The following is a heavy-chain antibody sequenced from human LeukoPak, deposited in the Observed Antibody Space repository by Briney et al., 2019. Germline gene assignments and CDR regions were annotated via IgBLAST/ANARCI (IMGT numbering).Heavy chain of an antibody. CDR3: ASDPNTHDAFDI. D-gene: IGHD2-2*02. V-gene: IGHV4-31*03. CDR2: IYYSGST. Sequence: SQTLSLTCTVSGGSISSGGNYWSWIRQHPGKGLEWIGYIYYSGSTYYNPSLKSRVTISVDTSKNQFPLKLSSVTAADTAVYYCASDPNTHDAFDIWGQGTIVTVSS. CDR1: GGSISSGGNY. J-gene: IGHJ3*02.